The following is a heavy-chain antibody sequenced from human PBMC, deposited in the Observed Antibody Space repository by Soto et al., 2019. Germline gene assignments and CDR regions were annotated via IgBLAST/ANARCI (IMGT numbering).Heavy chain of an antibody. D-gene: IGHD1-20*01. Sequence: QVQLVQSGAEVKKPGSSVKVSCKASGGIFSSYAFSWVRQAPGQGLEWMGGVVPIFGAPDYAQQFQGRVTISADESTYTAYMELSSLRSDDTAMYYCARSGRYNMYDADYWGQGTLVTVSS. CDR3: ARSGRYNMYDADY. J-gene: IGHJ4*02. CDR2: VVPIFGAP. CDR1: GGIFSSYA. V-gene: IGHV1-69*01.